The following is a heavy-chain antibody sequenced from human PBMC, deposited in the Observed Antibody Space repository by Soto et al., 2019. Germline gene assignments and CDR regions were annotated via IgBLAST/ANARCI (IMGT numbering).Heavy chain of an antibody. CDR1: GFTFSSYW. CDR3: TRDPPGTGIDY. CDR2: INTDGSST. D-gene: IGHD1-1*01. V-gene: IGHV3-74*01. J-gene: IGHJ4*02. Sequence: GGSLRLSCAVSGFTFSSYWMHWVRQAPGKGLVWVSRINTDGSSTSYADSVKGRFTISRDNAKNTLYLQMISLRAEDTAVYYCTRDPPGTGIDYWGQGTLVT.